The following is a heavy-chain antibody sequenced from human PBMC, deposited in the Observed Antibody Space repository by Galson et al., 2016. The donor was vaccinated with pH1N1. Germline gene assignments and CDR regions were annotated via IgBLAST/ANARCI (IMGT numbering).Heavy chain of an antibody. J-gene: IGHJ6*03. CDR3: VRDGADSNYVAGTDYYYYFMDV. Sequence: SLRLSCAASGFVFRNYWMTWARQAPGKGLEWVANIKGGGSEKNYVDSVKGRFAISRDNAKNSVFLQMNSLRAEDTAIYYCVRDGADSNYVAGTDYYYYFMDVWGKGTTVTVSS. CDR1: GFVFRNYW. D-gene: IGHD4-11*01. V-gene: IGHV3-7*01. CDR2: IKGGGSEK.